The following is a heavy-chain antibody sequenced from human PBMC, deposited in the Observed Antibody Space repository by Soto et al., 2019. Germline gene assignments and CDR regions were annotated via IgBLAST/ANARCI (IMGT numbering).Heavy chain of an antibody. CDR3: ARDRSSTYYYYGMDL. J-gene: IGHJ6*02. CDR1: GFSFSRHG. Sequence: QVQLVESGGGVVQPGRSLRLSCAASGFSFSRHGMHWVRQAPGKGLEWVAVISYDGSNQDYADSVKGRFSISRDNSKNTVYLQMNSLRVEDSAVYYCARDRSSTYYYYGMDLWGQGTTVTVSS. V-gene: IGHV3-30-3*01. D-gene: IGHD6-19*01. CDR2: ISYDGSNQ.